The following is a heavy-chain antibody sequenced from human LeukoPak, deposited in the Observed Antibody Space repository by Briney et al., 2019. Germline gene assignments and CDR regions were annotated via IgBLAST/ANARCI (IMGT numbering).Heavy chain of an antibody. V-gene: IGHV3-15*01. CDR3: TTESGGNWWVDY. CDR1: GFTFSNSW. J-gene: IGHJ4*02. D-gene: IGHD2-15*01. Sequence: GGSLRLSCAVSGFTFSNSWMRWVRQAPGKGLEWVGRIKRRTDGGTTDYAAPVKGSFTISRDDSKNTLYLQMNSLKSEDTAVYYCTTESGGNWWVDYWGQGTLVTVSS. CDR2: IKRRTDGGTT.